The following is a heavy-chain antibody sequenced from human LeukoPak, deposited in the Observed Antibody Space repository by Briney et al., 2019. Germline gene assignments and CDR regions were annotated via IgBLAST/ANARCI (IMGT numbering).Heavy chain of an antibody. CDR2: FYPGDSNT. J-gene: IGHJ4*02. CDR1: GYSFTSYW. V-gene: IGHV5-51*01. D-gene: IGHD3-22*01. CDR3: ARYDSSGYYSDY. Sequence: GESLKISCKGSGYSFTSYWIGWVRQIPGKGLGWMGIFYPGDSNTRYSPSFQGQVPISADKSISTAYLQWSSLKASDTAMYYCARYDSSGYYSDYWGQGTLVTVSS.